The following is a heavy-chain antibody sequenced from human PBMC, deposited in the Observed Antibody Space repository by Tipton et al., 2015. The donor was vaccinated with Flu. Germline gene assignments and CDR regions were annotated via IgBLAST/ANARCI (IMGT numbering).Heavy chain of an antibody. D-gene: IGHD5-24*01. CDR3: ARGDRGYNPLDY. J-gene: IGHJ4*02. V-gene: IGHV4-34*01. Sequence: GLVKPSETLSLTCAVYGGSFSGYYWSWIRQPPGKGLEWIGEINHSGSTNYNPSLKSRVTISVDTSKNQFSLKLSSVTAADTAVYYCARGDRGYNPLDYWGQGTLVTVSS. CDR2: INHSGST. CDR1: GGSFSGYY.